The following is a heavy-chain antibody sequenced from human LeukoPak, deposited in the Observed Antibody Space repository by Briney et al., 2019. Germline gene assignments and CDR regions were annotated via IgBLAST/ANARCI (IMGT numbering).Heavy chain of an antibody. D-gene: IGHD6-13*01. J-gene: IGHJ6*02. CDR2: ISAYNGNT. V-gene: IGHV1-18*01. Sequence: ASVKVSCKASGYTFTSYGISWVRQAPGQGLEWMGWISAYNGNTIYAQKFQGRVTMTEDTSTDTAYMELSSLRSEDTAVYYCATSGIAAAGGMDVWGQGTTVTVSS. CDR1: GYTFTSYG. CDR3: ATSGIAAAGGMDV.